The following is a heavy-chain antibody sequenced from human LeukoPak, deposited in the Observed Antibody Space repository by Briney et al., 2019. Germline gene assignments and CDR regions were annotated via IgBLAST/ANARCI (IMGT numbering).Heavy chain of an antibody. Sequence: GGSLRLSCAASGFTFSSYGMHWVRQAPGKGLEWVAVISYDGSNKYYADSVKGRFTISRDNSKNTLYLQMNSLRAEDTAVYYCTKDLTGSIAVAGTGNPWGQGTLVTVSS. J-gene: IGHJ5*02. V-gene: IGHV3-30*18. CDR1: GFTFSSYG. CDR2: ISYDGSNK. CDR3: TKDLTGSIAVAGTGNP. D-gene: IGHD6-19*01.